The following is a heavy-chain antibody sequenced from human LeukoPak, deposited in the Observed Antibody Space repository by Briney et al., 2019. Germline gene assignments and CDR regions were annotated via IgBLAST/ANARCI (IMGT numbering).Heavy chain of an antibody. D-gene: IGHD6-13*01. CDR3: ARHQSWYY. CDR2: NYHSGST. V-gene: IGHV4-30-2*01. CDR1: GGSISSGGYD. Sequence: SQTLSLTCSVSGGSISSGGYDWSWIRQPPGKGLEWIGYNYHSGSTSSNPSLQSPVTISVARSTNQFSLKMRSSPAADTAVYSCARHQSWYYWGQGTLVTASS. J-gene: IGHJ4*02.